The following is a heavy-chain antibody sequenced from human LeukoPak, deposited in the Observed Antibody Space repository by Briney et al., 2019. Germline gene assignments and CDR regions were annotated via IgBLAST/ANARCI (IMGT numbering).Heavy chain of an antibody. J-gene: IGHJ5*02. CDR3: ATTYYDFWSGYSLGWFDP. CDR2: IYTSGST. CDR1: GGSISSGSYY. Sequence: SETLSLTCTVSGGSISSGSYYWSWIRQPVGKGLEWIGRIYTSGSTNYNPSLKSRVTISVDTSKNQFSLKLSSVTAADTAVYYCATTYYDFWSGYSLGWFDPWGQGTLVTVSS. V-gene: IGHV4-61*02. D-gene: IGHD3-3*01.